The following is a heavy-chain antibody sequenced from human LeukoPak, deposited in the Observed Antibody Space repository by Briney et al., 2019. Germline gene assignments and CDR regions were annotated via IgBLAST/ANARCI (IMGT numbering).Heavy chain of an antibody. D-gene: IGHD6-6*01. V-gene: IGHV3-21*01. CDR1: GFTFSSYS. J-gene: IGHJ4*02. CDR2: ISSSSSYI. CDR3: AREDIAARPVSEY. Sequence: GGSLRLSCAASGFTFSSYSMNWVRQAPGKGLEWVSSISSSSSYIYYADSVKGRFTISRDNAKNSLYLQMNSLRVEDTAVYYCAREDIAARPVSEYWGQGTLVTVSS.